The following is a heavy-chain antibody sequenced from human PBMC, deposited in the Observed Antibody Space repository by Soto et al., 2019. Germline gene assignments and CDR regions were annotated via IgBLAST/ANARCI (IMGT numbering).Heavy chain of an antibody. CDR2: ISGSVGTT. V-gene: IGHV3-23*01. CDR1: GFSFNGNA. CDR3: AKGGQMSY. D-gene: IGHD3-16*01. J-gene: IGHJ4*02. Sequence: GGSLRLSCAASGFSFNGNAMTWVRQAPGKGLEWVSSISGSVGTTYYADSVKGRFTISRDNSRSTLYLQMISLRAEDTALYYCAKGGQMSYWGQGTPVTGSS.